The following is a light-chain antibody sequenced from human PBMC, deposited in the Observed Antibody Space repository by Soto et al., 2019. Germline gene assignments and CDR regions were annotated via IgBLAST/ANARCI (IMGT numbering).Light chain of an antibody. J-gene: IGLJ2*01. CDR1: SGHSSYA. Sequence: QLVLTQSPSASASLGASVKLTCTLSSGHSSYAIAWHQQQPEKGPRYLMKLNSDGSYSKGDGIPDRFSGSSSGAERYLTISSLQSEDEADYYCQTWGTGPYVVFGGGTKVTVL. CDR3: QTWGTGPYVV. CDR2: LNSDGSY. V-gene: IGLV4-69*01.